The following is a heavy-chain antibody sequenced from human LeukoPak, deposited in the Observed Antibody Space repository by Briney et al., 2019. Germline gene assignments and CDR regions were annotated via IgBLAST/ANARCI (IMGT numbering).Heavy chain of an antibody. V-gene: IGHV4-59*01. CDR3: ARDRITMVRGALRYYGMDV. D-gene: IGHD3-10*01. CDR2: IYYSGST. J-gene: IGHJ6*02. CDR1: GGSINNYY. Sequence: SETLSLTCTVSGGSINNYYWSWIRQPPGKGLEWIGYIYYSGSTNYNPSLKSRVTISVDTSKNQFSLKLNSVTAADTAVYYCARDRITMVRGALRYYGMDVWGQGTAVTVSS.